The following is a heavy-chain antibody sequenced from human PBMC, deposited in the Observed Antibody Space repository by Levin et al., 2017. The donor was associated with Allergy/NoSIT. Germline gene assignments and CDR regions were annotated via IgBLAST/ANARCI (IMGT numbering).Heavy chain of an antibody. CDR1: GGSISSYY. CDR3: ARQRVLDI. Sequence: SQTLSLTCTVSGGSISSYYWSWIRQPPGKGLEWIGYIYYSGSTNYNPSLKSRITISVDTSKNHFSLRLNSVTAADTAVYYCARQRVLDIWGQGTMVTVSS. J-gene: IGHJ3*02. V-gene: IGHV4-59*08. CDR2: IYYSGST.